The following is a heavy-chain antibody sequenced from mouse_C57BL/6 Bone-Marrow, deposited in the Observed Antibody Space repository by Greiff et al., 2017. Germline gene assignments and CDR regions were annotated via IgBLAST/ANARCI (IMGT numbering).Heavy chain of an antibody. V-gene: IGHV1-54*01. J-gene: IGHJ2*01. CDR2: INPGSGGT. CDR1: GYAFTNYL. D-gene: IGHD1-1*01. Sequence: VQLQQSGAELVRPGTSVKVSCKASGYAFTNYLIEWVKQRPGQGLEWIGVINPGSGGTNYNEKFKGKATLTADKSSSTAYMQLSSLTSEDSAIYYCAGGGVGFGDWGKCATLSV. CDR3: AGGGVGFGD.